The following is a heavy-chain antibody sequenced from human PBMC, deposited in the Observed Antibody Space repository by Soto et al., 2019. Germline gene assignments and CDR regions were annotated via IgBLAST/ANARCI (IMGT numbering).Heavy chain of an antibody. CDR1: GYSFTSYW. CDR2: IYPGDSDT. J-gene: IGHJ4*02. CDR3: ARGLGGPYYDFWSGYYGPLDY. Sequence: GESLKISCKGSGYSFTSYWIGWVRQMPGKGLEWMGIIYPGDSDTRYSPSFQGQVTISADKSISTAYLQWSSLKASDTAMYYCARGLGGPYYDFWSGYYGPLDYWGQGTLVTVPQ. D-gene: IGHD3-3*01. V-gene: IGHV5-51*01.